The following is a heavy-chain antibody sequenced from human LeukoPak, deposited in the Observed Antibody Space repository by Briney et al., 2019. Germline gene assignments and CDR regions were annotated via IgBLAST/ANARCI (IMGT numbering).Heavy chain of an antibody. Sequence: GGSLRLSCTASGFTFSSYGIHWVRQAPGKGLEWVAFIRYDGTNKYYADSVKGRFTISRDNSKNTLYLQMNSLRAEDTAVYYCAKDFSMYNYDSRVLEYWGQGTLVTVSS. CDR1: GFTFSSYG. J-gene: IGHJ4*02. CDR2: IRYDGTNK. CDR3: AKDFSMYNYDSRVLEY. V-gene: IGHV3-30*02. D-gene: IGHD3-22*01.